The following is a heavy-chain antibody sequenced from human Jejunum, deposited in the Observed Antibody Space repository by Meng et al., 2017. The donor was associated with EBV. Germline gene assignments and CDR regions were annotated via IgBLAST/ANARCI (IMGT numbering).Heavy chain of an antibody. V-gene: IGHV4-61*01. Sequence: QVQLQESGPGLVKPSETLSLTCTSSGGSVSTASYYWSWIRQSPGKGLEWIGYIYNSGNTNYNPSLKSRATITVDTSKNQFSLKLSSVTAADTAVYYCARVVDYYERSGYPDFWGHGPLVTVYS. CDR3: ARVVDYYERSGYPDF. J-gene: IGHJ4*01. CDR1: GGSVSTASYY. CDR2: IYNSGNT. D-gene: IGHD3-22*01.